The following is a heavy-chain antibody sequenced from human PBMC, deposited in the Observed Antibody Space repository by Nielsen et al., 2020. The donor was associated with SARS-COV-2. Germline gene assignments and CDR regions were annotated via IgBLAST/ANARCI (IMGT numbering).Heavy chain of an antibody. V-gene: IGHV3-30*18. CDR2: ISYDGSNK. Sequence: GESLKISCAASGFTFSSYGMHWVRQAPGKGLEWVAVISYDGSNKYYADSVKGRFTISRDNSKNTLYLQMNSLRAEDTAVYYCAKVIKSPYEVDYWGQGTLVTVSS. J-gene: IGHJ4*02. D-gene: IGHD5-12*01. CDR3: AKVIKSPYEVDY. CDR1: GFTFSSYG.